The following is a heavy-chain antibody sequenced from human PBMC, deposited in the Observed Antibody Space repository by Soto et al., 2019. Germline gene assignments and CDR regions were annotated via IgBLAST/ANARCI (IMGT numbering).Heavy chain of an antibody. CDR3: ARGRYFDWSRFDY. V-gene: IGHV4-61*05. CDR2: IYHSGST. Sequence: SVPLCVPWSVADGSISGRGCYWSWKRQPPGKGLEWIGYIYHSGSTNYNPSLKSRVTISVDKSKNQLSLKLSSVTAADTAVYYCARGRYFDWSRFDYWGQGTLVTVSS. D-gene: IGHD3-9*01. J-gene: IGHJ4*02. CDR1: DGSISGRGCY.